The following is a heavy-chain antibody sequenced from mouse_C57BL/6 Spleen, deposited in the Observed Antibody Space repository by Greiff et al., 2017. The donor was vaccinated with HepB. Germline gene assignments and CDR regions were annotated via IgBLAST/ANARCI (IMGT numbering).Heavy chain of an antibody. CDR1: GYTFTSYG. CDR3: ARFTTVVTTGYAMDY. D-gene: IGHD1-1*01. J-gene: IGHJ4*01. V-gene: IGHV1-81*01. CDR2: IYPRSGNT. Sequence: VQLQQSGAELARPGASVKLSCKASGYTFTSYGISWVKQRTGQGLEWIGEIYPRSGNTYYNEKFKGKATLTADKSSSTAYMELRSLTSEDSAVYFCARFTTVVTTGYAMDYWGQGTSVTVSS.